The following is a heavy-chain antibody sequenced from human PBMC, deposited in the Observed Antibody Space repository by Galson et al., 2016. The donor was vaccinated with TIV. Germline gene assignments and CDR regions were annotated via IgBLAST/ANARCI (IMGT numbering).Heavy chain of an antibody. CDR2: ISGGGAT. CDR1: TFTVNNNY. Sequence: SLRLSCAASTFTVNNNYMSWVRLAPGRGLEWVSIISGGGATNYADSVKGRFTISRDNSKNVLYLQMSRLRVEDTAVYYCARDRRHCGNECYLYYYYGMDVWGQGTTVTVSS. V-gene: IGHV3-66*02. J-gene: IGHJ6*02. CDR3: ARDRRHCGNECYLYYYYGMDV. D-gene: IGHD2-21*01.